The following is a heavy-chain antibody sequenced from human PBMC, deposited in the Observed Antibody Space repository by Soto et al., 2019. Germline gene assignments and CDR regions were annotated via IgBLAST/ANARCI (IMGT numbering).Heavy chain of an antibody. D-gene: IGHD5-12*01. CDR1: GFSFDTYA. CDR2: ISGSGGNT. V-gene: IGHV3-23*01. J-gene: IGHJ4*02. Sequence: EAQLLESGGGLVQPGGSLRLSCAASGFSFDTYAMSWVRQAPGKGLEWVSSISGSGGNTYYADSVTGRFTISRDNSKIILYLQMTSLRAEDTALYYCAKLGMTTINRDYWGQGTQVTVSS. CDR3: AKLGMTTINRDY.